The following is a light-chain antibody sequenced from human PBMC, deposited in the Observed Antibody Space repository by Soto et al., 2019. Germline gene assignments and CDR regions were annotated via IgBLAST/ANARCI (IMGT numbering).Light chain of an antibody. Sequence: EIVMTPSPGTISFAPGDSSTLYCRASQTVSSNYLAWYQQKPGQAPRLLVYGASSRATGISDRFSGSGSGTDFTLTISRLEPEDFAVYYCQHYVSPPITFGQGTRLET. CDR1: QTVSSNY. J-gene: IGKJ5*01. CDR3: QHYVSPPIT. CDR2: GAS. V-gene: IGKV3-20*01.